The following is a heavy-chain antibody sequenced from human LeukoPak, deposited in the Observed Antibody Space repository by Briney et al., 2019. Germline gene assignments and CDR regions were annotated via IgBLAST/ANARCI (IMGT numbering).Heavy chain of an antibody. D-gene: IGHD2-2*02. CDR1: GYTFTGYY. J-gene: IGHJ4*02. CDR3: ARVPDPGIVVVPAAIRGFDY. Sequence: GASVKVSCKASGYTFTGYYMHWVRQAPGQGLEWMGRINPNNGATNYAQKLQGRVTITGDTSISTAYMELSRLRSDDTAVYYCARVPDPGIVVVPAAIRGFDYWGQGTLVTVSS. CDR2: INPNNGAT. V-gene: IGHV1-2*06.